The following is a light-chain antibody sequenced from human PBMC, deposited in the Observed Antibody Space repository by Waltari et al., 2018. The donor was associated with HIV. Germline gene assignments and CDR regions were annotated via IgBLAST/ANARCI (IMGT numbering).Light chain of an antibody. Sequence: DIQMTQSPSSLSASVGDRVTITCRASQSVSSYLNWYQQKPGKAPQLLIYAASSLQSGVPSRFSGSGSGTDFTLTISSLQPDDLATYYCQQSYSTPPYTFGQGTKLEIK. CDR2: AAS. CDR3: QQSYSTPPYT. V-gene: IGKV1-39*01. J-gene: IGKJ2*01. CDR1: QSVSSY.